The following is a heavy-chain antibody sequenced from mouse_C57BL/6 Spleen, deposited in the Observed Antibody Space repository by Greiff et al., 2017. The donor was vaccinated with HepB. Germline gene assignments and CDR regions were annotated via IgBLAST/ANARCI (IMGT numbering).Heavy chain of an antibody. D-gene: IGHD1-1*01. CDR2: INPSSGYT. J-gene: IGHJ1*03. V-gene: IGHV1-4*01. Sequence: VKLVESGAELARPGASVKMSCKASGYTFTSYTMHWVKQRPGQGLEWIGYINPSSGYTKYNQKFKDKATLTADKSSSTAYMQLSSLTSEYSAVYYCARPGALTTVVATDFDVWGTGTTVTVSS. CDR1: GYTFTSYT. CDR3: ARPGALTTVVATDFDV.